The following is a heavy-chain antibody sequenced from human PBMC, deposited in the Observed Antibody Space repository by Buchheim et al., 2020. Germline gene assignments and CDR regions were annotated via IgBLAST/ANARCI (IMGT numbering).Heavy chain of an antibody. D-gene: IGHD4/OR15-4a*01. Sequence: VQLVESGGGLVKPGGSLRLSCESSGFTFSTSTMSWVRQTPAKGLEWVSYISANSRTIYYADSVRGRFTVSRDNARNSLFLDMSSLRDEDSAVYYCATDYNESSGRGDYWGQGTL. CDR3: ATDYNESSGRGDY. CDR1: GFTFSTST. J-gene: IGHJ4*02. CDR2: ISANSRTI. V-gene: IGHV3-48*02.